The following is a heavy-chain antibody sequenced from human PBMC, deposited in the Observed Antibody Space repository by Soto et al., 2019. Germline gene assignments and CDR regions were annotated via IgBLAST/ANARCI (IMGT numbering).Heavy chain of an antibody. CDR1: GYTFTSYG. Sequence: ASVKVSCKASGYTFTSYGISWVLQAPGQGLEWMGWISAYNGNTNYAQKLQGRVTMTTDTSTSTAYMELRSLRSDDTAVYYCARVRYCGGDCYPNVYYYYYGMDVWGQGTTVTVSS. CDR3: ARVRYCGGDCYPNVYYYYYGMDV. V-gene: IGHV1-18*04. J-gene: IGHJ6*02. D-gene: IGHD2-21*02. CDR2: ISAYNGNT.